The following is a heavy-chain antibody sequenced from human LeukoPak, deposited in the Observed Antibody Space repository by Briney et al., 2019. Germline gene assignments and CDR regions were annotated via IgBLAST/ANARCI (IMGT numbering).Heavy chain of an antibody. D-gene: IGHD3-10*01. J-gene: IGHJ6*04. CDR3: ARDRGYYGSGSDGMDV. CDR2: ISSSSSYI. V-gene: IGHV3-21*01. CDR1: GFTFSSYS. Sequence: GGSLRLSCAASGFTFSSYSMNWVRQAPGKGLEWVSSISSSSSYIYYADSAKGRFTISRDNAKNSLYLQMNSLRAEDTAVYYCARDRGYYGSGSDGMDVWGKGTTVTVSS.